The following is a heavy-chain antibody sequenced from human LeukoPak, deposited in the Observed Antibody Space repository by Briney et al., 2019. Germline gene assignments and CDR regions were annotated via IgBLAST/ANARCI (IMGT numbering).Heavy chain of an antibody. CDR3: AIPGHYDILTGYSLYFDY. D-gene: IGHD3-9*01. Sequence: GASVKVSCKASGYTFTGYYMHWVRQAPGQGLEWMGWINPNSGGTNYAQKFQGRVTMTRDTSISTAYMELSRLRSDDTAVYYCAIPGHYDILTGYSLYFDYWGQGTLVTVSS. J-gene: IGHJ4*02. CDR1: GYTFTGYY. V-gene: IGHV1-2*02. CDR2: INPNSGGT.